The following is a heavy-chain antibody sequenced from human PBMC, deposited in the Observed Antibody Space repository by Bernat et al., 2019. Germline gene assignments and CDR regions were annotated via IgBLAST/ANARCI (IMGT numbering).Heavy chain of an antibody. CDR2: ISGSGSTI. Sequence: EVQLFESGGGLVQPGGSLRLSCSASGFTFSSYAISLVRQAPGKGLGWVSAISGSGSTIYYADSVKGRFTISRDNAKNSLYLQMNSLRAEDTAVYYCARDGRPYSSSSRERDYWGQGTLVTVSS. V-gene: IGHV3-23*01. CDR1: GFTFSSYA. CDR3: ARDGRPYSSSSRERDY. J-gene: IGHJ4*02. D-gene: IGHD6-6*01.